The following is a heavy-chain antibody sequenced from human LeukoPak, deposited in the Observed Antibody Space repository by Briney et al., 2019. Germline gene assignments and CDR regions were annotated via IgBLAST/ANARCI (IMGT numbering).Heavy chain of an antibody. CDR1: GYTFTSYA. Sequence: ASVKVSCKAPGYTFTSYAMNWVRQAPGQGLEWMGWINTNTGNPTYAQGFTGRFVFSLDTSVSTAYLQISSLKAEDTAVYYCARYEGVGAAAAAIDYWGQGTLVTVSS. D-gene: IGHD6-13*01. J-gene: IGHJ4*02. V-gene: IGHV7-4-1*02. CDR2: INTNTGNP. CDR3: ARYEGVGAAAAAIDY.